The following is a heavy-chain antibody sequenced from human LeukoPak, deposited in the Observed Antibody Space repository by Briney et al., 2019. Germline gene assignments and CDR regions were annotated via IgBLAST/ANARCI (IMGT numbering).Heavy chain of an antibody. D-gene: IGHD3-16*02. Sequence: GGSLRLSCAASGFTFSGYGMHWVRQAPGKGLEWVAFIRYDGSNNYYTDSVKGRFTISRDNSKNTLYLQMNSLRAEDTAVYFCARRYDYVWGSARYLFGSEDYWGQGTLVTVSS. CDR3: ARRYDYVWGSARYLFGSEDY. V-gene: IGHV3-30*02. CDR2: IRYDGSNN. J-gene: IGHJ4*02. CDR1: GFTFSGYG.